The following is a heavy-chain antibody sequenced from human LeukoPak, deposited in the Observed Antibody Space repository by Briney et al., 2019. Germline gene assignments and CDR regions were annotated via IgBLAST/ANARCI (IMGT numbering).Heavy chain of an antibody. CDR1: GGSFSGYY. V-gene: IGHV4-34*01. CDR3: ARLKVYITMVRGVITRWFDP. D-gene: IGHD3-10*01. Sequence: SETLSLTCAVYGGSFSGYYWSWIRQPPGKGLEWIGEINHSGSTNYNPSLKSRVTISVDTSKNQFSLKLSSVTAADTAVYYCARLKVYITMVRGVITRWFDPWGQGTLVTVSS. CDR2: INHSGST. J-gene: IGHJ5*02.